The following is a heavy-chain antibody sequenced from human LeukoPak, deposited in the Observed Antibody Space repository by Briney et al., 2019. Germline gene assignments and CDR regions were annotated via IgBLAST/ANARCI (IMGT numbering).Heavy chain of an antibody. CDR3: AREGDYGDYGFLVPDY. D-gene: IGHD4-17*01. J-gene: IGHJ4*02. V-gene: IGHV4-39*02. Sequence: SETLSLTCTVSGGSISNSSYYWGWIRQPPGKGLEWIGTIFYSGITDYNPSLKSRVTISVDTSKNRFSLNLNSVTAADTAVYYCAREGDYGDYGFLVPDYWGQGTLVTVSS. CDR2: IFYSGIT. CDR1: GGSISNSSYY.